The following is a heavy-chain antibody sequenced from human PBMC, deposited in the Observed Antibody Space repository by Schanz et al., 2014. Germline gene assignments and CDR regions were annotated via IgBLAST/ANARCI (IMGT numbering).Heavy chain of an antibody. CDR2: IYSDGST. V-gene: IGHV3-66*01. Sequence: EVQLVESGGGLVQPGGSLRLSCAASGFTVSNHYMSWVRQAPGKGLECVSIIYSDGSTYYVDSVKGRFIISRDNSKNTVYLQINSLRAEDTAVYYCARDPGGTKTHGLWGQGTLVTVSS. J-gene: IGHJ4*02. CDR1: GFTVSNHY. D-gene: IGHD2-15*01. CDR3: ARDPGGTKTHGL.